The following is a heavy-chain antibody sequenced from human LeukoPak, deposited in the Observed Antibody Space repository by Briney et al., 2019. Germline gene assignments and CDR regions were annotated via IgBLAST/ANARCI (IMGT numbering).Heavy chain of an antibody. D-gene: IGHD5-12*01. CDR1: GGSISSGDYY. Sequence: TSQTLSLTCTVSGGSISSGDYYWSWIRQRPGKGLEWIGYIYYSGSTYCNPSLRSRVSISVDTSKNQFSLKLSSVTAADTAVYYCARAASDYDFVYWGQGTLVTVSS. CDR3: ARAASDYDFVY. J-gene: IGHJ4*02. V-gene: IGHV4-31*03. CDR2: IYYSGST.